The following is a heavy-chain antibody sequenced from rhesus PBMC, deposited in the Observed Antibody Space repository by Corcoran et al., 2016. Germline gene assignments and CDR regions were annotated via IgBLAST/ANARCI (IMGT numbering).Heavy chain of an antibody. CDR3: ARRGSYSGIDD. Sequence: QVQLQESGPGLVKPSETLSLTCAVSGYSISSGYNWGWIRQPPGKGLEYIGYIIGSSGITYYNPSLQSRVTISKDTSKNQFSLKLSSVTAADTAVYYCARRGSYSGIDDWGQGVLVTVSS. J-gene: IGHJ4*01. V-gene: IGHV4-99*01. CDR1: GYSISSGYN. CDR2: IIGSSGIT. D-gene: IGHD3-16*01.